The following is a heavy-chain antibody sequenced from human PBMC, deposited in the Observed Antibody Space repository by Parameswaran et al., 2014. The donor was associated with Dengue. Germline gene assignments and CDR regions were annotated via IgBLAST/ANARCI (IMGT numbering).Heavy chain of an antibody. CDR2: IYSGGDT. J-gene: IGHJ4*02. V-gene: IGHV3-53*01. CDR3: ARVGAAAGTFDY. Sequence: VRQMPGKGLEWVSVIYSGGDTYYADSVMGRFTISRDNSKNTLYLQMNSLRAEDTAVYYCARVGAAAGTFDYWGQVTLVTVSS. D-gene: IGHD6-13*01.